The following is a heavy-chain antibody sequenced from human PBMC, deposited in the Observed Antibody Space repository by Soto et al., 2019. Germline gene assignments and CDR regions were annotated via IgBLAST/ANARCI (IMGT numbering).Heavy chain of an antibody. D-gene: IGHD6-13*01. Sequence: EASVKVSCKVSGYTLTELSMHWVRQAPGKGLEWMGGFDPEDSETIYAQKFQGRVTMTEDTSTDTAYMELSSLRSEDTAVYYCATDFSLPYSQQLVNDAFDIWGQGTMVTVSS. CDR3: ATDFSLPYSQQLVNDAFDI. CDR2: FDPEDSET. J-gene: IGHJ3*02. V-gene: IGHV1-24*01. CDR1: GYTLTELS.